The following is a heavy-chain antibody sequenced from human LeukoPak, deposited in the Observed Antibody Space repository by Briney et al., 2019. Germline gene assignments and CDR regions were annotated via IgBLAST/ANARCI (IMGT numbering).Heavy chain of an antibody. J-gene: IGHJ5*02. CDR3: ARAGYLRVVLNWFDP. CDR1: GYSFTSYW. CDR2: IYPGDSDT. Sequence: GASLQISCQGSGYSFTSYWIGWVRQLPGKGLEWMGIIYPGDSDTRYSPSFQGQVTISADKSISTAYLQWSSLKASDTAMYYCARAGYLRVVLNWFDPWGQGTLVTVSS. D-gene: IGHD3-3*01. V-gene: IGHV5-51*01.